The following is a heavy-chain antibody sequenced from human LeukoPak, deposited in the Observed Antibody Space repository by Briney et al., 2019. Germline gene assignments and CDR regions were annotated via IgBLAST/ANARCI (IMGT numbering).Heavy chain of an antibody. CDR2: IYHSGST. CDR1: GGSISSSNW. Sequence: SETLSLTCAVSGGSISSSNWWSWVRQPPGKGLEWIGEIYHSGSTNYNPSLKGRVTISVDTSKNQFSLKLSSVTAADTAVYYCARGHRFYGNYYMDVWGKGTTVTVSS. CDR3: ARGHRFYGNYYMDV. J-gene: IGHJ6*03. V-gene: IGHV4-4*02. D-gene: IGHD3-3*01.